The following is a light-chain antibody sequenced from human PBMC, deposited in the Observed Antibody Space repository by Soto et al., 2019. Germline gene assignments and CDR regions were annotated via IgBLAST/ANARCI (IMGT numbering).Light chain of an antibody. V-gene: IGKV3D-20*02. CDR2: GTS. CDR3: QQLNSYPSIT. Sequence: VLTQSPDTLSFSRGEIATLSFSTIERIYSAYLGWYQQKPGQAPRLLIYGTSSRATGIPDRFSGSGSGTDFTLTISSLQPEDFAAYYCQQLNSYPSITFGQGTRLEIK. J-gene: IGKJ5*01. CDR1: ERIYSAY.